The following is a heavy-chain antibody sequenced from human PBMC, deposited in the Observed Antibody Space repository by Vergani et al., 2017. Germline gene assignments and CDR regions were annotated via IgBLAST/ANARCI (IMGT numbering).Heavy chain of an antibody. Sequence: EVQLLESGGGLEQPGGSLSLSCAVSGFTFSNFAMSWVRQAPGRGLEWVSTITSGGLSTYYADSVKGRVTISRDNSKNTLSLQMNSLRAEDTAVYYCAKDSGSGSHVFFDYWGHGTPVIVSS. CDR3: AKDSGSGSHVFFDY. CDR2: ITSGGLST. CDR1: GFTFSNFA. J-gene: IGHJ4*01. D-gene: IGHD3-10*01. V-gene: IGHV3-23*01.